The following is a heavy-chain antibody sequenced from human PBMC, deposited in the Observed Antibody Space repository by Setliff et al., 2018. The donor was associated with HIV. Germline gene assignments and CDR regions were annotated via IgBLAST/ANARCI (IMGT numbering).Heavy chain of an antibody. CDR2: ISSDGSTT. J-gene: IGHJ6*02. D-gene: IGHD5-18*01. CDR1: GFTISGYW. Sequence: PGGSLRLSCAASGFTISGYWMHWVRQAPGKGLVWVSRISSDGSTTNYADSVKGRVTISRDNAKNSLYLQMNSLRAEDTAVYYCAILDVDTTMVIYYGMDVWGQGTAVTAP. CDR3: AILDVDTTMVIYYGMDV. V-gene: IGHV3-74*01.